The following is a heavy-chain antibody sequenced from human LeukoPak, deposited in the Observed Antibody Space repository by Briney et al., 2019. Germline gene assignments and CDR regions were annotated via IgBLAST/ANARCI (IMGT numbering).Heavy chain of an antibody. D-gene: IGHD4-23*01. Sequence: GGSLRLSCAASGFTFSSYWMNWVRQAPGKGLVWVSRIASDGSSTTYADSVKGRFSISRDNAKNTPYLQMSSLRVEDTAVYYCARGRPHGNDYWGQGTLVTVSS. CDR2: IASDGSST. CDR3: ARGRPHGNDY. CDR1: GFTFSSYW. J-gene: IGHJ4*02. V-gene: IGHV3-74*01.